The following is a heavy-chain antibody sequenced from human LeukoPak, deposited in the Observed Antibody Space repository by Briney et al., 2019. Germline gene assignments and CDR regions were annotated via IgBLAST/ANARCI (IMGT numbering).Heavy chain of an antibody. J-gene: IGHJ4*02. D-gene: IGHD3-22*01. CDR1: GFTFSTYD. CDR2: ISGSGGST. CDR3: AKEKYYYDSSGNLDY. V-gene: IGHV3-23*01. Sequence: LPGGSLRLSCAASGFTFSTYDMSWVRQAPGKGLEWVSAISGSGGSTFYADSVKGRFTISRDNSKNTLYLQMNSLRAEDTAVYYCAKEKYYYDSSGNLDYWGQGTLVTVSS.